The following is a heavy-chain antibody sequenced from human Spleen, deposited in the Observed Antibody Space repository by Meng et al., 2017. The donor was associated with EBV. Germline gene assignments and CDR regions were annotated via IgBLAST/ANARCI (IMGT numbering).Heavy chain of an antibody. CDR1: AYTLRDYD. Sequence: QVRVAESGSQVKKPGASVKVSFKASAYTLRDYDIIWVRQAPGRGLEWMGWSSPYNGNTKYAQKLQDRVTMTTDTSTSTAYMELRSLRSDDTAMYYCARRRLDDSSGYYVDYWGQGTLVTVSS. D-gene: IGHD3-22*01. CDR2: SSPYNGNT. CDR3: ARRRLDDSSGYYVDY. V-gene: IGHV1-18*01. J-gene: IGHJ4*02.